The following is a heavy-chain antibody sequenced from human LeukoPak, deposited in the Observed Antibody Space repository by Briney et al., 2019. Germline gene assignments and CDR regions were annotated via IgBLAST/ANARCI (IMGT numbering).Heavy chain of an antibody. J-gene: IGHJ4*02. Sequence: GGSLRLSCAASGFTFSSYAMSWVRQAPGKGLEWVSAISGSGDSTYYADSVKGRFTISRDNSKNTLYLQMNSLRAEDTAVYYCALRPDIVVVPAATWGQGTLVTVSS. D-gene: IGHD2-2*01. CDR1: GFTFSSYA. CDR3: ALRPDIVVVPAAT. CDR2: ISGSGDST. V-gene: IGHV3-23*01.